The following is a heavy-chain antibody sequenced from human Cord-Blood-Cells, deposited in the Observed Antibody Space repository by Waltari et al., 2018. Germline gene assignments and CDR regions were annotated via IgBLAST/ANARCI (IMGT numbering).Heavy chain of an antibody. Sequence: QVQLVQSGAEVKKPGASVKVSCKASGYTFTGYFLDWVRQAPGEGLEWMGWINPNSGGTNYAQKFQGRVTMTRDTSISTAYRELSRLRSDDTAVYYCARTYYYGSGPLGYWGQGTLVTVSS. D-gene: IGHD3-10*01. V-gene: IGHV1-2*02. CDR2: INPNSGGT. J-gene: IGHJ4*02. CDR3: ARTYYYGSGPLGY. CDR1: GYTFTGYF.